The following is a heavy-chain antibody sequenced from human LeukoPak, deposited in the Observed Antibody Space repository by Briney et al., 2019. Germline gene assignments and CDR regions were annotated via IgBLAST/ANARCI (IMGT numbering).Heavy chain of an antibody. CDR1: GYTLTELS. J-gene: IGHJ4*02. CDR3: ATSNPLWFGELLGLDY. Sequence: ASVKVSCKVSGYTLTELSMHWVRQAPGKGLEGMGGFDPEDGETIYAQKFQGRVTMTEDTSTDTAYMELSSLRSEDTAVYYCATSNPLWFGELLGLDYWGQGTLVTVSS. D-gene: IGHD3-10*01. V-gene: IGHV1-24*01. CDR2: FDPEDGET.